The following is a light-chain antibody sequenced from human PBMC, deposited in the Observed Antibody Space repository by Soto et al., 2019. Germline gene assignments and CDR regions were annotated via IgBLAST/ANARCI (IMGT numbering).Light chain of an antibody. CDR1: QTISSW. CDR3: QQYNNWPIT. J-gene: IGKJ5*01. Sequence: DIQMTQSPSSLSASVGDRVTITCRASQTISSWLAWYQQKPGKAPKLLIYKASTLKSGVPSRFSGSGSGTEFTLTISSLQSEDFEVYYCQQYNNWPITFGQGTRLEIK. CDR2: KAS. V-gene: IGKV1-5*03.